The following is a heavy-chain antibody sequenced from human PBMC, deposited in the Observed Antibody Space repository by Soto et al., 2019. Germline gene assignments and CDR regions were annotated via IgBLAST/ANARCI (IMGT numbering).Heavy chain of an antibody. J-gene: IGHJ6*02. Sequence: QVQLVQSGAEVKKPGSSVKVSCKASGGTFSSYAISWVRQAPGQGLEWMGGIIPIFGTANYAQKFQGRVSLTADESKSTAYMELSSLRSEDTAVNYCARADRAIMVTFGGVTYYSMDVWGQGTTVTVSS. V-gene: IGHV1-69*01. CDR2: IIPIFGTA. D-gene: IGHD3-16*01. CDR1: GGTFSSYA. CDR3: ARADRAIMVTFGGVTYYSMDV.